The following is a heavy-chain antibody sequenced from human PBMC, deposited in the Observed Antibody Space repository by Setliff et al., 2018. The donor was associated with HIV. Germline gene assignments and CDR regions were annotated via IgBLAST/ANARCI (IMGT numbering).Heavy chain of an antibody. CDR3: ARVVGEFRYGMDV. J-gene: IGHJ6*02. D-gene: IGHD3-10*01. V-gene: IGHV1-2*02. CDR1: GYTFTGYY. Sequence: ASVKVSCKASGYTFTGYYMHWVRQAPGQGLEWMGWINPNSGGTTYAQKFQGRVTMTRDTSISTAYMEVSRLRSEDTAVYYCARVVGEFRYGMDVWGQGTTVTVSS. CDR2: INPNSGGT.